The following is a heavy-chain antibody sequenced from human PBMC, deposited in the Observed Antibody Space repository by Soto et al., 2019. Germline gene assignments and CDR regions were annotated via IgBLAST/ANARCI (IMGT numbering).Heavy chain of an antibody. Sequence: DVQLVESGGGTIQPGGSLRISCAASGFTFSTYWMHWVRHSPGEGLLWVSRLSPDGGNSAYADSVKGRFTVSKDNAQHALYLNVNSLRAEDIDVYYWTRDSYDGRVDYGKDVW. D-gene: IGHD3-16*01. CDR3: TRDSYDGRVDYGKDV. V-gene: IGHV3-74*01. J-gene: IGHJ6*01. CDR1: GFTFSTYW. CDR2: LSPDGGNS.